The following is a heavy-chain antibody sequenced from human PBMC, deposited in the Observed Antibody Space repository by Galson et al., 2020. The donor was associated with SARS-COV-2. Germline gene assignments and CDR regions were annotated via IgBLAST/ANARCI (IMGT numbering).Heavy chain of an antibody. Sequence: SGPTLVKPTQTLTLTCTFSGFSLSTSGMCVSWIRQPPGKALEWLARIDWDDDKYYSTSRKTRLTISKDTSKNQVVLTMTNMDPVDTATYYCARVCSGYVALDYWGQGTLVTVSS. CDR1: GFSLSTSGMC. V-gene: IGHV2-70*11. J-gene: IGHJ4*02. D-gene: IGHD5-12*01. CDR3: ARVCSGYVALDY. CDR2: IDWDDDK.